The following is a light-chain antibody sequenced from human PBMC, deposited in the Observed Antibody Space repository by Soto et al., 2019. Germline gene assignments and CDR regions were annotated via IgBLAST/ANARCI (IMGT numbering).Light chain of an antibody. Sequence: IVLTQSPDTLSLSPCEVASLSCSASQSVHTFLAWYQQKPGQAPRLLIYGASTRATGVPARFSGSGSGTDFTLTISSLEPEDFAVYYCHQRSNWPPDTFGQGTRLEIK. J-gene: IGKJ5*01. V-gene: IGKV3-11*01. CDR1: QSVHTF. CDR3: HQRSNWPPDT. CDR2: GAS.